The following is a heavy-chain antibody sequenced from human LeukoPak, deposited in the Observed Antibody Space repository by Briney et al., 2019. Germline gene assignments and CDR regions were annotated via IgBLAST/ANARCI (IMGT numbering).Heavy chain of an antibody. CDR1: DGSINNYY. Sequence: SETLSLTCTVSDGSINNYYWNWMRQFPGKGLEWIGYVHNRGSTNYNPSLKGRGTISLAKSKNQFSLRLNSVTAADTAVYYCARGDHYYDGRGYHWTFDLWGQGTMVAVSS. D-gene: IGHD3-22*01. CDR3: ARGDHYYDGRGYHWTFDL. V-gene: IGHV4-59*01. CDR2: VHNRGST. J-gene: IGHJ3*01.